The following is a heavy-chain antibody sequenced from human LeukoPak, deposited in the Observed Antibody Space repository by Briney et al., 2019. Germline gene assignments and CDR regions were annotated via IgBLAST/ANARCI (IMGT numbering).Heavy chain of an antibody. CDR1: GYTFTGYY. CDR3: ARAGDGYNPNFDY. V-gene: IGHV1-2*02. D-gene: IGHD5-24*01. J-gene: IGHJ4*02. Sequence: ASVKVSCKASGYTFTGYYMHWVRQAPGQGLEWMGWINPNSGGTNYAQKFQGRVTMTRDTSISTAYMELSRPRSDDTAVYYCARAGDGYNPNFDYWGQGTLVTVSS. CDR2: INPNSGGT.